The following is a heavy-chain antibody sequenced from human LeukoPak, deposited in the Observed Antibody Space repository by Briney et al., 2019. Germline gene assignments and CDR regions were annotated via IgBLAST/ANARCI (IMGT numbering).Heavy chain of an antibody. V-gene: IGHV3-15*01. D-gene: IGHD2/OR15-2a*01. CDR2: IKSKTDGGTT. J-gene: IGHJ4*02. Sequence: GGSLRLSCAASGFTFSNAWMSWVRQAPGKGLEWVGRIKSKTDGGTTDYAAPVKGRFTISRDDSKNTLYLQMNSLRPEDTAVYYCARISEVNRFFDYWGQGTLVTVSS. CDR1: GFTFSNAW. CDR3: ARISEVNRFFDY.